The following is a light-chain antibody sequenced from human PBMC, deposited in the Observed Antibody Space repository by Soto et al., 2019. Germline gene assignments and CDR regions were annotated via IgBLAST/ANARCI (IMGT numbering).Light chain of an antibody. CDR2: WAS. J-gene: IGKJ1*01. V-gene: IGKV4-1*01. CDR3: QQYYSTTTWT. Sequence: DIVMTQSPDSLAVSLGERAPINCKSSQSVLYSSNNKNYLAWYQQKPGQPPKLLIYWASTRESGVPDRFRGSGSGTDFTLTISSLQAEDVAVYYCQQYYSTTTWTFGQGTKVEIK. CDR1: QSVLYSSNNKNY.